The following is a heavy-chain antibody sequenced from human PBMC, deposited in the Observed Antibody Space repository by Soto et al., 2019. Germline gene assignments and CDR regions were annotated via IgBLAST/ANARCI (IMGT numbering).Heavy chain of an antibody. Sequence: SVKVSCKTSGYIFRNYAISWVRQAPGEGLEWMGWISVSNDNTDSAHALRGRLTMTTDTSTSTAYLELTSLMSDDTAVYYCARSSPSLDYWGQGTPVTVSS. CDR1: GYIFRNYA. V-gene: IGHV1-18*04. D-gene: IGHD3-10*01. CDR3: ARSSPSLDY. J-gene: IGHJ4*02. CDR2: ISVSNDNT.